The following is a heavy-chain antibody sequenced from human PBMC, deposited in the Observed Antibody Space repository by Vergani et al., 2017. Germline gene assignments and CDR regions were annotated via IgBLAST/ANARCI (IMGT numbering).Heavy chain of an antibody. D-gene: IGHD3-22*01. Sequence: QVQLVESGGGVVQPGRSLRLSCAASGFNFSSYGMHWVRQAPGKGLEWVAVISYDGSNKYYADSVKGRFTISRDNSKNTLYLQMNSLRAEDTAVYYCAKAMPMIVVPDYWGQGTLVTVSS. CDR1: GFNFSSYG. V-gene: IGHV3-30*18. CDR2: ISYDGSNK. CDR3: AKAMPMIVVPDY. J-gene: IGHJ4*02.